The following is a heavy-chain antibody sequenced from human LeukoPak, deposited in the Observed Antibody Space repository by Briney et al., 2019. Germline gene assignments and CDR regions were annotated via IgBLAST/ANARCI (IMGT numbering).Heavy chain of an antibody. Sequence: ASVKVSCKASGYTFTGYYMHWVRQAPGQGLEWMGWINPNSGGTNYAQKFQGRVTMTRDTSISTAYMELSRLRSDDTAVCYCARDRTAAISVWFDPWGQGTLVTVSS. CDR1: GYTFTGYY. CDR2: INPNSGGT. J-gene: IGHJ5*02. D-gene: IGHD2-2*02. CDR3: ARDRTAAISVWFDP. V-gene: IGHV1-2*02.